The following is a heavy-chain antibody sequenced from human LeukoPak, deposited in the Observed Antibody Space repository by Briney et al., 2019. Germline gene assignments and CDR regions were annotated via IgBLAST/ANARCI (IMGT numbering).Heavy chain of an antibody. CDR2: ISWNSGSV. CDR3: ARRATTXXXDY. Sequence: GRSLRLSCAASGFTFDDYAMHWVRQTPEKGLEWVSGISWNSGSVVYADSVKGRFTISRDNAKNSLYLQMNSLRREDTALYYCARRATTXXXDYWDQGTLVTVSS. V-gene: IGHV3-9*01. D-gene: IGHD1-26*01. J-gene: IGHJ4*02. CDR1: GFTFDDYA.